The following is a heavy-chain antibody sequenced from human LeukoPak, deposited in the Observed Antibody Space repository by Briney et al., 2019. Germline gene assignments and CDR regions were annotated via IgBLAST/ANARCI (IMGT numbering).Heavy chain of an antibody. D-gene: IGHD6-19*01. V-gene: IGHV4-34*01. Sequence: PSETLSLTCAVSGESFSGYYWSWIRQPPGKGLEWIGEINHSGSTNYNASLKSRVTISVDTSKNQFSLKLSSVTAADTAVYYCYSSGWSLWGQGTLVTVSS. CDR1: GESFSGYY. CDR2: INHSGST. J-gene: IGHJ4*02. CDR3: YSSGWSL.